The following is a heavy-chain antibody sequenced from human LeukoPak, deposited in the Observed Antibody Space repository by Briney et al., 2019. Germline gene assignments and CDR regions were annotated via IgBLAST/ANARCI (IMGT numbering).Heavy chain of an antibody. D-gene: IGHD3-10*01. CDR1: GFTFSSYS. V-gene: IGHV3-21*01. Sequence: GGSLRLSCAASGFTFSSYSMNWVRQAPGKGLEWVSSISSSSSYIYYADSVKGRFTISRDNAKNSLYLQMNSLRAEDTAVYYCASQAGVYYYYMDVXXKGXTXTVXS. J-gene: IGHJ6*03. CDR2: ISSSSSYI. CDR3: ASQAGVYYYYMDV.